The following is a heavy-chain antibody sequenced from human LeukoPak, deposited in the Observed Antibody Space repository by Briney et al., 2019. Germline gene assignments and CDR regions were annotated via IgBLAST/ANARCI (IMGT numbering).Heavy chain of an antibody. D-gene: IGHD4-23*01. CDR2: MNPNSGNI. CDR1: GYTFTSYD. Sequence: GASVKVSCKASGYTFTSYDINWVRQATGQGLEWMGWMNPNSGNIGYAQKFQGRVTMTRTTSISTAYMELSSLRSEDTALYYCATDLKVKQLLPPRVWGQGTLLTVSS. J-gene: IGHJ4*02. CDR3: ATDLKVKQLLPPRV. V-gene: IGHV1-8*01.